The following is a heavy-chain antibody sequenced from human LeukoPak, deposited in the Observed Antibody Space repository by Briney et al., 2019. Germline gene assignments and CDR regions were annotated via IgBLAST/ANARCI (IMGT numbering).Heavy chain of an antibody. V-gene: IGHV1-2*02. CDR3: ARRDYADAFDI. Sequence: ASVKVSCKASGYTFIGFYMYWVRQAPGQGLECMGWINPNSGGTNYAQRFQGRVTMTRDTSINTAYMELSRLGSDDTAIYYCARRDYADAFDIWGQGTMVTVPS. J-gene: IGHJ3*02. D-gene: IGHD4-17*01. CDR2: INPNSGGT. CDR1: GYTFIGFY.